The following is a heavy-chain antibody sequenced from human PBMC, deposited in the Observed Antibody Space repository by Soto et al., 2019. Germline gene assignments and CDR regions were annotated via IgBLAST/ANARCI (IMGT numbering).Heavy chain of an antibody. CDR1: GGSISSGDYY. J-gene: IGHJ4*02. V-gene: IGHV4-30-4*01. D-gene: IGHD3-3*01. CDR3: ARGFRSSAFWSGYYDPYYFDY. Sequence: QVQLQESGPGLVKPSQTLSLTCTVSGGSISSGDYYWSWIRQPPGKGLEWIGYIYYSGSTYYNPSLKRRVTISVDTSKNQFSLKLSSVTAADTAVYYCARGFRSSAFWSGYYDPYYFDYWGQGTLVTVSS. CDR2: IYYSGST.